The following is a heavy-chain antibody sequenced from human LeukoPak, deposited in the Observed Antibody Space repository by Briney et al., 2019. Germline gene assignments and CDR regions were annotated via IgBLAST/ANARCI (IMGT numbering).Heavy chain of an antibody. V-gene: IGHV3-7*01. CDR2: IKEDGSET. Sequence: GGSLRLSCGASGFSFTTYWMSWVRQAPGRGLEWVANIKEDGSETHFVDSVKGRFTISRDNAKNSLYLQMNTLRDEDTAVYYCARGGSDLDYWGQGTLVTVSS. J-gene: IGHJ4*02. CDR3: ARGGSDLDY. D-gene: IGHD3-10*01. CDR1: GFSFTTYW.